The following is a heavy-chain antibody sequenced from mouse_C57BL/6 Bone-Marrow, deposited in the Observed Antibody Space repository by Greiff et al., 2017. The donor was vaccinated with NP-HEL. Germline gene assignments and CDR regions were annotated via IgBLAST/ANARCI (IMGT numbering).Heavy chain of an antibody. CDR3: AREAAQARGFAY. V-gene: IGHV5-4*01. CDR2: ISDGGSYT. CDR1: GFTFSSYA. J-gene: IGHJ3*01. D-gene: IGHD3-2*02. Sequence: EVQLVESGGGLVKPGGSLKLSCAASGFTFSSYAMSWVRQTPEKRLEWVATISDGGSYTYYPDNVKGRFTISRDNAKNNLYLQMSHLKSEDTAMYYCAREAAQARGFAYWGQGTLGTVSA.